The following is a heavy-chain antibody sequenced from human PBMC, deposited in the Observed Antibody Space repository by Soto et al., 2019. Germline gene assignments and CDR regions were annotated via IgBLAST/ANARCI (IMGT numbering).Heavy chain of an antibody. CDR1: GFTVSSNY. J-gene: IGHJ4*02. CDR2: IYSGGST. V-gene: IGHV3-53*02. Sequence: EVQLVETGGGLIQPGGSLRLSCAASGFTVSSNYMSWVRQAPGKGLEWVSVIYSGGSTYYADSVKGRFTISRDNSKNTLYLQMHSRRAEDTAVYYCARGSGALRYFDWSDGALQYWGKGTIVTVSS. D-gene: IGHD3-9*01. CDR3: ARGSGALRYFDWSDGALQY.